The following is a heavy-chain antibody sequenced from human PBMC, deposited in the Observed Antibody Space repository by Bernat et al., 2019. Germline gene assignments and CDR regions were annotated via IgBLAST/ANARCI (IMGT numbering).Heavy chain of an antibody. Sequence: EVQLVESGGGLVKPGGSLRLSCAASGFTFSNAWMNWVRQAPGKGLEWVGRIKSKTDGGTTDYAAPVKGRFTISRDNSKNTLYLQMNSLRAEDTAVYYCAGSHVTVYSSGWGFDYWGQGTLVTVSS. CDR1: GFTFSNAW. D-gene: IGHD6-19*01. CDR2: IKSKTDGGTT. CDR3: AGSHVTVYSSGWGFDY. J-gene: IGHJ4*02. V-gene: IGHV3-15*07.